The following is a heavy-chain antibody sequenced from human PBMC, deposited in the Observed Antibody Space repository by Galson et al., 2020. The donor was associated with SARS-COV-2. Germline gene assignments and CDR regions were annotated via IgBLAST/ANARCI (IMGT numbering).Heavy chain of an antibody. Sequence: TGGSLRLSCAASGFTFSSYGMHWVRQAPGKGLEWVAVISYDGSNKYYADSVKGRFTISRDNSKNTLYLQMNSLRAEDTAVYYCASSGVGYYYYGMDVWGQGTTVTVSS. CDR2: ISYDGSNK. D-gene: IGHD3-10*01. CDR3: ASSGVGYYYYGMDV. J-gene: IGHJ6*02. CDR1: GFTFSSYG. V-gene: IGHV3-30*03.